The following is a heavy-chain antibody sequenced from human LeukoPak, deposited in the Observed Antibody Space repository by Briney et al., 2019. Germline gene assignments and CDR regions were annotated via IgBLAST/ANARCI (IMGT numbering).Heavy chain of an antibody. CDR1: GGSISSSSYY. J-gene: IGHJ4*02. Sequence: SSETLSLTCTVSGGSISSSSYYWGWIRQPPGKGLEWIGSIYYSGSTYYNPSLKSRVTISVDTSKNQFSLKLSSVTAADTAVYYCAVTIAAPTLYFDYWGQGTLVTVSS. V-gene: IGHV4-39*01. D-gene: IGHD6-6*01. CDR3: AVTIAAPTLYFDY. CDR2: IYYSGST.